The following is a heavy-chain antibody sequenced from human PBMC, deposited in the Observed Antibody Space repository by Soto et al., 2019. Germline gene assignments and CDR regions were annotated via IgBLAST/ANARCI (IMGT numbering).Heavy chain of an antibody. CDR2: ISSNGGST. Sequence: GGSLRLSCSASGFTFSSYAMHWVRQAPGKGLEHVSAISSNGGSTYYADSVKGRFTISRDNSKNTLYLQMSSLRAEDTAVYYCVKDLILTTGTDYYYYGMDVWGQGTTVTVS. J-gene: IGHJ6*02. CDR1: GFTFSSYA. V-gene: IGHV3-64D*06. D-gene: IGHD1-1*01. CDR3: VKDLILTTGTDYYYYGMDV.